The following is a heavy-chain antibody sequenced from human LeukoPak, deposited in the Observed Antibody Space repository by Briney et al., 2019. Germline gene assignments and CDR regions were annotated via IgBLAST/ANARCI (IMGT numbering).Heavy chain of an antibody. V-gene: IGHV4-4*02. CDR1: GGSIINSNW. J-gene: IGHJ4*02. Sequence: SETLSLTCAVSGGSIINSNWWSWVRQPPGKGLEWIGEIDHSGSTSYNPSLKSRVTMSVDRSQNQFSLKLSSVTAADTAVYYCASGWYTYYFDYWGQGTLVTVSS. CDR3: ASGWYTYYFDY. CDR2: IDHSGST. D-gene: IGHD6-19*01.